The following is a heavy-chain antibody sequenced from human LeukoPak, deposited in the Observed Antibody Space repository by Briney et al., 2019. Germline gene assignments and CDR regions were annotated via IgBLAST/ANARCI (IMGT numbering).Heavy chain of an antibody. CDR1: GGSISSYY. D-gene: IGHD2-21*01. CDR2: IYYSGST. J-gene: IGHJ3*02. CDR3: ARRNILWDAFDI. V-gene: IGHV4-59*08. Sequence: SETLSLTCTVSGGSISSYYWSWIRQPPGKGLEWIGYIYYSGSTNYNPSLKSRVTISVDTSKSQFSLKLSSVTAADTAVYYCARRNILWDAFDIWGQGTMVTVSS.